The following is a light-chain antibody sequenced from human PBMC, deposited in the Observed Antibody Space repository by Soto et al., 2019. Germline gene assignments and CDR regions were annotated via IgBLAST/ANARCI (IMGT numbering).Light chain of an antibody. CDR1: QSISSY. CDR2: AAS. V-gene: IGKV1-39*01. Sequence: DIQMTQSPSSLSASVGDRVTITCRASQSISSYLNWYQQKPGKAPKLLIYAASSLQSGVPSRFGGSGSGTDFTLSISSLQPEYLATYYCQQSYSTPMYAFGQGTKLEIK. CDR3: QQSYSTPMYA. J-gene: IGKJ2*01.